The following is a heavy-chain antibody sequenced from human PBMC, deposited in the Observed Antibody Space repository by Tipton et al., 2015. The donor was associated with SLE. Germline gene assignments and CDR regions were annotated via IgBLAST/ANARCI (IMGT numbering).Heavy chain of an antibody. Sequence: TLSLTCTVSGGSISSYYWTWIRQPPGKGLEWIGYIYYSGSTNYNPSLKSRVTISVDTSKNQFSLKLSSVTAADTAVYYCARHMAPVPPFDLGGRGTLVTVSS. J-gene: IGHJ2*01. CDR2: IYYSGST. CDR1: GGSISSYY. CDR3: ARHMAPVPPFDL. D-gene: IGHD5-24*01. V-gene: IGHV4-59*08.